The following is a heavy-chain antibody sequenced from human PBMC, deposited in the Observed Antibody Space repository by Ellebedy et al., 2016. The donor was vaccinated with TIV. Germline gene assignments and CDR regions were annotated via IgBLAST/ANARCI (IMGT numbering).Heavy chain of an antibody. J-gene: IGHJ2*01. CDR2: FDPEDGET. CDR1: GYTLTELS. V-gene: IGHV1-24*01. D-gene: IGHD4-17*01. CDR3: ATGGYGDSYWYFDL. Sequence: ASVKVSXKVSGYTLTELSMHWVRQAPGKGLEWMGGFDPEDGETIYAQKFQGRVTMTEDTSTDTAYMELSSLRSEDTAVYYCATGGYGDSYWYFDLWGRGTLVTVSS.